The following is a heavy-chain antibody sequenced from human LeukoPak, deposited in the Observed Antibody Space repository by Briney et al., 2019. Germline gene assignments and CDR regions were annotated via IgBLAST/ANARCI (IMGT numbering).Heavy chain of an antibody. CDR1: GGTFSSYA. D-gene: IGHD2-21*02. CDR2: ITPIFRTP. J-gene: IGHJ4*02. V-gene: IGHV1-69*13. CDR3: ARGWLAETTVVTPYNY. Sequence: SVKVSCKASGGTFSSYAISWVRQAPGQGLEWMGGITPIFRTPNSAQKIQGRVTITAVESMSTAYMELSSLRSEDTAVYYCARGWLAETTVVTPYNYWGQGTLVTVSS.